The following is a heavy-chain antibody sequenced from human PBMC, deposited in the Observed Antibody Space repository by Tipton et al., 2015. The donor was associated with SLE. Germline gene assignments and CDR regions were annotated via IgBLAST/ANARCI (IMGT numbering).Heavy chain of an antibody. J-gene: IGHJ5*02. Sequence: TLSLTCTVSGGSISSGGYYWSWIRQHPGKGLEWIGSLYYSGSTYYNPSPKSRVTISVDTSKNQFSLKLSSVTAADTAVYYCARLSSSWYKAFDPWGQGTLVTVSS. V-gene: IGHV4-39*01. CDR3: ARLSSSWYKAFDP. CDR1: GGSISSGGYY. D-gene: IGHD6-13*01. CDR2: LYYSGST.